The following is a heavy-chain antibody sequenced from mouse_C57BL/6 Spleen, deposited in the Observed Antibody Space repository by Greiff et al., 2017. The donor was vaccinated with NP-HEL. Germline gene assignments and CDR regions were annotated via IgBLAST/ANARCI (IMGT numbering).Heavy chain of an antibody. Sequence: QVQLKQSGAELVKPGASVKISCKASGYAFSSYWMNWVKQRPGKGLEWIGQIYPGDGDTNYNGKFKGKATLTADKSSSTAYMQLSSLTSEDSAVYFCARGIYYGKGYFDYWGQGTTLTVSS. D-gene: IGHD2-1*01. J-gene: IGHJ2*01. CDR1: GYAFSSYW. CDR2: IYPGDGDT. V-gene: IGHV1-80*01. CDR3: ARGIYYGKGYFDY.